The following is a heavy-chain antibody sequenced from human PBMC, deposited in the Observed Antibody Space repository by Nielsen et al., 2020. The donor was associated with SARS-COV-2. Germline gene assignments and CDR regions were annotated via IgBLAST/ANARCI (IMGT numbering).Heavy chain of an antibody. CDR1: GFTFSTYG. CDR2: ISSSSSYI. Sequence: GGSLRLSCAASGFTFSTYGMHWVRQAPGKGLEWVSSISSSSSYIYYADSVKGRFTISRDNAKNSLYLQMNSLRAEDTAVYYCARDRGTSYYYGMDVWGQGTTVTVSS. J-gene: IGHJ6*02. CDR3: ARDRGTSYYYGMDV. D-gene: IGHD1-14*01. V-gene: IGHV3-21*01.